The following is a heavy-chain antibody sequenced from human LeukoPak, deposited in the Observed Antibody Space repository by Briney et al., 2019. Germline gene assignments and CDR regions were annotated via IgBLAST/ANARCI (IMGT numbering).Heavy chain of an antibody. CDR1: GFTFDDYG. V-gene: IGHV3-20*04. D-gene: IGHD5-18*01. CDR3: AKDFWVKGIQLWLIGYYFDY. J-gene: IGHJ4*02. Sequence: PGGSLRLSCAASGFTFDDYGMSWVRQAPGKGLEWVSGINWNGGSTGYADSVKGRFTISRDNAKNSLYLQMNSLRAEDTAVYYCAKDFWVKGIQLWLIGYYFDYWGQGTLVTVSS. CDR2: INWNGGST.